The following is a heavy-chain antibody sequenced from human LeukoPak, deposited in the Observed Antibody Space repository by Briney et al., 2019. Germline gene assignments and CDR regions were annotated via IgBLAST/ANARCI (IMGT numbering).Heavy chain of an antibody. CDR2: MNPNSGNT. CDR3: ARGERITMIVVVAYYFDY. Sequence: ASVKVSCKASGGTFSSYAISWVRQAPGQGLEWMGWMNPNSGNTGYAQKFQGRVTLTRNTSISTAYMELSSLRSEDTAVYYCARGERITMIVVVAYYFDYWGQGTLVTVSS. D-gene: IGHD3-22*01. CDR1: GGTFSSYA. J-gene: IGHJ4*02. V-gene: IGHV1-8*02.